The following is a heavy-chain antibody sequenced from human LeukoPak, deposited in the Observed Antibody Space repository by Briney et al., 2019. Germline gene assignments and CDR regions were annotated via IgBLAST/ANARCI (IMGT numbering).Heavy chain of an antibody. CDR2: ISSSSSYI. J-gene: IGHJ4*02. CDR1: GFTFSSYS. D-gene: IGHD3-10*01. Sequence: GGSLRLSCAASGFTFSSYSMNWVRQAPGKGLEWVSSISSSSSYIYYADSVKGRFTISRGNAKNSLYLQMNSLRAEDTAVYYCARQGRGYYFDYWGQGTLVTVSS. CDR3: ARQGRGYYFDY. V-gene: IGHV3-21*01.